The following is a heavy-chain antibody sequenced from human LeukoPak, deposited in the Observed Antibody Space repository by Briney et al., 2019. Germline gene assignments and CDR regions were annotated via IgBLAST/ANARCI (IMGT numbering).Heavy chain of an antibody. J-gene: IGHJ4*02. V-gene: IGHV3-48*04. CDR3: ARDSLEVRGRDYFDY. D-gene: IGHD3-10*01. CDR1: GFTFSSYS. CDR2: ISSSGSTI. Sequence: GGSLRLSCAASGFTFSSYSMNWVRQAPGKGLEWVSYISSSGSTIYYADSVKGRFTISRDNAKNSLYLQMNSLRAEDTAVYYCARDSLEVRGRDYFDYWGQGTLVTVSS.